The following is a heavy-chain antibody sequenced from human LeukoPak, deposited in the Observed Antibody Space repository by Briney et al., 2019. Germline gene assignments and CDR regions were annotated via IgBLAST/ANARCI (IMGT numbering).Heavy chain of an antibody. CDR3: ARHPRVLRYFDWSTDAFDF. J-gene: IGHJ3*01. Sequence: PSETLSLTCTVYGGSISSYYWSWIRQPPGKGLEWIGHIYYSGSTNYNPSLKSRVTISADTSKNQFSLKLSSVTAADTAVYYCARHPRVLRYFDWSTDAFDFWGQGTMVTVSS. CDR1: GGSISSYY. CDR2: IYYSGST. V-gene: IGHV4-59*08. D-gene: IGHD3-9*01.